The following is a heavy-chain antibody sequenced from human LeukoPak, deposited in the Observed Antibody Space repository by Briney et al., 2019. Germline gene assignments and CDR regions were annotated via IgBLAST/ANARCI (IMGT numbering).Heavy chain of an antibody. Sequence: PSETLSLTCTVSGGSISSGGYYWSWIRQPAGKGLEWIGRIYTSGSTNYNPSLKSRVTISVDRSKNQFSLKLSSVTAADTAVYYCARDCSSTSCYAKGYNWFDPWGQGTLVTVSS. J-gene: IGHJ5*02. CDR2: IYTSGST. CDR1: GGSISSGGYY. D-gene: IGHD2-2*01. V-gene: IGHV4-61*02. CDR3: ARDCSSTSCYAKGYNWFDP.